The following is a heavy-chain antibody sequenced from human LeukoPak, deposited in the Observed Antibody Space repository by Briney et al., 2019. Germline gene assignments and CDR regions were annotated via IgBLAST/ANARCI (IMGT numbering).Heavy chain of an antibody. CDR1: GLTFSSPW. J-gene: IGHJ4*02. V-gene: IGHV3-7*01. CDR3: ARNYAYNHFDY. Sequence: GGSLRLSCAVSGLTFSSPWMTWVRQAPGKGLEWVATMNSDGGQKSYVDSVKGRFTISRDNAKNSLYLQMNSLRAEDTAVYYCARNYAYNHFDYWGQGTLVTVSS. D-gene: IGHD5-24*01. CDR2: MNSDGGQK.